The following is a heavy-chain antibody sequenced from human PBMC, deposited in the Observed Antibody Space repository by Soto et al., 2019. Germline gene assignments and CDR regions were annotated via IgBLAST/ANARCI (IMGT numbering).Heavy chain of an antibody. CDR3: ARDPKTSGGQHWAFNYFDS. CDR1: GFSFSISP. Sequence: GSLRLSCAASGFSFSISPMHWVRQAPGKGPEWVALISYDGTNKFYADSVEGRFTISRDNSKSTLYLQVDSLRPEDAAVYYCARDPKTSGGQHWAFNYFDSWGQGTLVTVSS. V-gene: IGHV3-30-3*01. D-gene: IGHD7-27*01. CDR2: ISYDGTNK. J-gene: IGHJ4*02.